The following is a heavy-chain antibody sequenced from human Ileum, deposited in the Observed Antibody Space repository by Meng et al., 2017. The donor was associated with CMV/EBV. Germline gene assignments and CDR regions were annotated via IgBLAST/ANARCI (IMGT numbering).Heavy chain of an antibody. D-gene: IGHD7-27*01. CDR1: GGSMSGSGHY. J-gene: IGHJ4*02. V-gene: IGHV4-39*06. CDR2: TYYSGST. Sequence: SETLSLTCSVSGGSMSGSGHYWGWIRQPPGRGLEWIGSTYYSGSTYYSPSLKSRVTITLDTSQKQFPVRLNTVTAADAADYYWARVRNWGEIVYWGQGRLVTVSS. CDR3: ARVRNWGEIVY.